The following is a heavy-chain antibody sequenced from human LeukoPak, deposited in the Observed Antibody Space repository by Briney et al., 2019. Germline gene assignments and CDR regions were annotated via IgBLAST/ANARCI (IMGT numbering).Heavy chain of an antibody. D-gene: IGHD6-13*01. V-gene: IGHV4-39*07. CDR3: ARSRVYSSSWSGLPS. Sequence: PSETLSLTCTVSGGSISSSSYYWGWIRQPPGKGLEWIGSIYYSGSTYYNPSLKSRVTISVDTSKNQFSLKLSSVTAADTAVYYCARSRVYSSSWSGLPSWGQGTLVTVSS. CDR2: IYYSGST. CDR1: GGSISSSSYY. J-gene: IGHJ4*02.